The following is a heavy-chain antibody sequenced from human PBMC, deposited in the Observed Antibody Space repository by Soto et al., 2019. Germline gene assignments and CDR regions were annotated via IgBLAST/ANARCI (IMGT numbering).Heavy chain of an antibody. D-gene: IGHD6-13*01. CDR3: ARVYSGDKQQLVRDYYYYGMDV. CDR1: GGAFSSYA. CDR2: IIPIFGTA. V-gene: IGHV1-69*13. J-gene: IGHJ6*02. Sequence: SVKVSCKASGGAFSSYAISWVRQAPGQGLEWMGGIIPIFGTANYAQKFQGRVTITADESTSTAYMELSSLRSEDTAVYYCARVYSGDKQQLVRDYYYYGMDVWGQGTTVTVSS.